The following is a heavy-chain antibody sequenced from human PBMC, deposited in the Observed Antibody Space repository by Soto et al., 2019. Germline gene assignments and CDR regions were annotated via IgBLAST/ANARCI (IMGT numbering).Heavy chain of an antibody. CDR2: LGFDGGGR. J-gene: IGHJ6*02. Sequence: VQLVESGGGLVQSGGSLTLSCAASGFTFSSYAMSWVRQAPGKGLEWVAVLGFDGGGRYYADSVKGRFTISRDNSKKMLYLQMDSLRAEDTALYYCAREPVGPDYAMDVWGQGTTVTVSS. CDR1: GFTFSSYA. CDR3: AREPVGPDYAMDV. V-gene: IGHV3-33*08. D-gene: IGHD1-26*01.